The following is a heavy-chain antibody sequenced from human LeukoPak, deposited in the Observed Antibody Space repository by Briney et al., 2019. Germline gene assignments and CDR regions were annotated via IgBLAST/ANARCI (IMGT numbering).Heavy chain of an antibody. CDR2: ISYDGSNK. J-gene: IGHJ6*02. CDR3: ARDFTPEYYYYGMDV. CDR1: GFTFSSYG. Sequence: PGRSLRLSCAASGFTFSSYGMHWVRQAPGKGLEWVAVISYDGSNKYYADSVKGRFTISRDNSKNTLYLQMNSLRAEDTAVYYCARDFTPEYYYYGMDVWGQGTTVTVSS. V-gene: IGHV3-30*03.